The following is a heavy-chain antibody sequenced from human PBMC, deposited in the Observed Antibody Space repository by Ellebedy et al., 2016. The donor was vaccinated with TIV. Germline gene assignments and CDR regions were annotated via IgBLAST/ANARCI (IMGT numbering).Heavy chain of an antibody. CDR2: ISYDGTKG. CDR3: ERDRGATFDS. D-gene: IGHD5-24*01. J-gene: IGHJ4*02. Sequence: PGGSLRLSCVASGFTFSSYTMHWLRQPPGKGLEWVAVISYDGTKGYYADSAQGRFTISRDNSKNTLYLQMSRMRGDDTSRYYCERDRGATFDSWGQGTLVTVSS. CDR1: GFTFSSYT. V-gene: IGHV3-30*04.